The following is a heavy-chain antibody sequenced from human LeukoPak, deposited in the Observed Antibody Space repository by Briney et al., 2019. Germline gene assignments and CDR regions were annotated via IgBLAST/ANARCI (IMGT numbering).Heavy chain of an antibody. CDR3: ARGLRGYSYGFGVWFDP. D-gene: IGHD5-18*01. Sequence: ASVKVSCKASGYTFTSYDINWVRQATGQGLEWMGWMNPNSGNTGYAQKFQGRVTMTRNPSISTAYMELSSLRSEDTAVYYCARGLRGYSYGFGVWFDPWGQGTLVTVSS. CDR1: GYTFTSYD. CDR2: MNPNSGNT. J-gene: IGHJ5*02. V-gene: IGHV1-8*01.